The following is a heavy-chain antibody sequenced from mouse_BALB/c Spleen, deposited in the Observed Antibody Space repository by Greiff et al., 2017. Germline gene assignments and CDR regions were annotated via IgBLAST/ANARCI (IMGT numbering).Heavy chain of an antibody. CDR3: ARHYSDYAWFAY. CDR1: GFAFSSYD. J-gene: IGHJ3*01. V-gene: IGHV5-12-1*01. CDR2: ISSGGGST. D-gene: IGHD2-4*01. Sequence: EVMLVESGGGLVKPGGSLKLSCAASGFAFSSYDMSWVRQTPEKRLEWVAYISSGGGSTYYPDTVKGRFTISRDNAKNTLYLQMSSLKSEDTAMYYCARHYSDYAWFAYWGQGTLVTVSA.